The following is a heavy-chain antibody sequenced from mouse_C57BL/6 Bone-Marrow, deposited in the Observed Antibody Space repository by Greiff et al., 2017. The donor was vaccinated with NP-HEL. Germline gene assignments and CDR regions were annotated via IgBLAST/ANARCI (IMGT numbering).Heavy chain of an antibody. Sequence: VKVVESGPGLVKPSQSLFLTCSITGFPITSGYYWIWIRQSPGKPLEWMGYITHSGETFYNPSLQSPISITRETSKNQFFLQLNSVTTEDTAMYYCAGDRRQAWFAYWGQGTLVTVSA. D-gene: IGHD3-2*01. V-gene: IGHV12-3*01. CDR2: ITHSGET. J-gene: IGHJ3*01. CDR3: AGDRRQAWFAY. CDR1: GFPITSGYY.